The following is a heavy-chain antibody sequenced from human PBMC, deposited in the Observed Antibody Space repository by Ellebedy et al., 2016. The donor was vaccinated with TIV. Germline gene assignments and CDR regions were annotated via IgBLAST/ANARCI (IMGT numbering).Heavy chain of an antibody. V-gene: IGHV3-23*01. Sequence: GGSLRLSCAASGFSFSSYGMSWVRQAPGKGLEWVTGIIGSGGSTNYVGSVKGRVTISRDNSKSTLFLQMNSLRGEDTAVYYCARSPKDHFYHGMDVWGQGTTVTVSS. CDR1: GFSFSSYG. J-gene: IGHJ6*02. CDR3: ARSPKDHFYHGMDV. CDR2: IIGSGGST. D-gene: IGHD1-14*01.